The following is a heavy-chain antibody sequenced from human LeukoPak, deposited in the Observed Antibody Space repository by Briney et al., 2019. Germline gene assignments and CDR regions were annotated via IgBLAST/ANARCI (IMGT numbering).Heavy chain of an antibody. Sequence: SETLSLTCTVSGGSVSSYYWSWIRQPPGKGLEWIGYVHSSGDTNYNPSLRNRVTISVDTSKNQFSLKLSSVTAADTAVYCCARGRIYNSGRPDYWGQGTLVTVSS. D-gene: IGHD6-19*01. J-gene: IGHJ4*02. CDR2: VHSSGDT. CDR3: ARGRIYNSGRPDY. CDR1: GGSVSSYY. V-gene: IGHV4-59*02.